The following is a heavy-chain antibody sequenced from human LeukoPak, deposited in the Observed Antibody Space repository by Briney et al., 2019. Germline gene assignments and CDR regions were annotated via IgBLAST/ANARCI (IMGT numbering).Heavy chain of an antibody. CDR2: IKEDGTQK. CDR3: AKTGERDY. Sequence: GGSLRLSCAASGFTFNKSWMRWVRQAPGKGPEWVANIKEDGTQKYYVDSVRGRFTSSRDNAENSLYLQMNSLRDEDTAVYYCAKTGERDYWGRGTLVTVSS. CDR1: GFTFNKSW. J-gene: IGHJ4*02. V-gene: IGHV3-7*01. D-gene: IGHD7-27*01.